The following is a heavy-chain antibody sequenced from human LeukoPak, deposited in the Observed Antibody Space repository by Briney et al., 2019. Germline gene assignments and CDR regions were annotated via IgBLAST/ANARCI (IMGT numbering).Heavy chain of an antibody. CDR3: ARGTGGFGVAINDYFDY. Sequence: PSETLSLTCAVYGGSFSGYYWSWIRQPPGKGLEWIGEINHSGSTNYNPSLKSRVTISVDTSKNQFSLKLSSVTAADTAVYYCARGTGGFGVAINDYFDYWGQGTLVTVSS. J-gene: IGHJ4*02. CDR2: INHSGST. D-gene: IGHD3-3*01. CDR1: GGSFSGYY. V-gene: IGHV4-34*01.